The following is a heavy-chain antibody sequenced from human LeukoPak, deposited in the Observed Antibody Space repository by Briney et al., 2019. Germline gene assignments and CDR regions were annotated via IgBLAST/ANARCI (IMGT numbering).Heavy chain of an antibody. CDR1: GHTFTDHY. V-gene: IGHV1-2*02. CDR3: ARDQDFGPDY. CDR2: IKSDSGST. Sequence: ASVKVSCKTSGHTFTDHYMHWVRQAPGQGLEWMGWIKSDSGSTNYAQKFQGRVTMTRDTSISTVYVELGWLTSDDTAIYFCARDQDFGPDYWGQGTLVTVSA. D-gene: IGHD2/OR15-2a*01. J-gene: IGHJ4*02.